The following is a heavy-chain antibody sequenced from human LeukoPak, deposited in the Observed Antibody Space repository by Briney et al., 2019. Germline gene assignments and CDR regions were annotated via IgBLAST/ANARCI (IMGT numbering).Heavy chain of an antibody. D-gene: IGHD5-24*01. CDR2: INPNSGGT. Sequence: ASVKVSCKASGYTFTTYAMNWVRQAPGQGLEWMGWINPNSGGTNYAQKFQGRVTMTRDTSISTAYMELSRLRSDDTAVYYCARDSRGWLQLSLGYWGQGTLVTVSS. J-gene: IGHJ4*02. CDR1: GYTFTTYA. V-gene: IGHV1-2*02. CDR3: ARDSRGWLQLSLGY.